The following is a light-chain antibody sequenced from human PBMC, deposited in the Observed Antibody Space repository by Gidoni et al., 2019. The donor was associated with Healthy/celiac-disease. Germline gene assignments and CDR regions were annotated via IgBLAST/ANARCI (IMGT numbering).Light chain of an antibody. Sequence: ERVLTQSPGTLSLSPGERATISCRASQSVSSSYLACYQQKPGQAPRLLIYGASSRATGIPDRFSGSGSGTDFTLTTSRLEPEDFAVFYCQQYGSSPLTFGGXTKVEIK. J-gene: IGKJ4*01. CDR3: QQYGSSPLT. V-gene: IGKV3-20*01. CDR2: GAS. CDR1: QSVSSSY.